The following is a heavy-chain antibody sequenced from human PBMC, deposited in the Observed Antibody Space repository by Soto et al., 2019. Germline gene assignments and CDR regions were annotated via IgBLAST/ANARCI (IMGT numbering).Heavy chain of an antibody. CDR3: ARSDWFDT. Sequence: GGSLRLSCAASGFTFSTYWMHWVRQAPGKGLVWVSRIKSDGSSTSYADSVKGRFTISRDNAKNTLYLQMNSLRVEDTAVYYCARSDWFDTWGQGTLVTVSS. J-gene: IGHJ5*02. CDR2: IKSDGSST. V-gene: IGHV3-74*01. CDR1: GFTFSTYW.